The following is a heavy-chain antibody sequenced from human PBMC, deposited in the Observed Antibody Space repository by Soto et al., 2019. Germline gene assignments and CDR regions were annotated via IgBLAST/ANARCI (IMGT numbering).Heavy chain of an antibody. D-gene: IGHD2-8*01. V-gene: IGHV4-61*08. Sequence: SETLSLTCTVSGVTIISGDYYWSWIRKPPGKGLEWIGYIYYSGSTNYNPPHRSRVPISEDTSKTQSPLKLTSVTAEDTAVYYCARHFTYCTNGLCYGNYYYRDVGGKGTTVPFSS. J-gene: IGHJ6*03. CDR2: IYYSGST. CDR3: ARHFTYCTNGLCYGNYYYRDV. CDR1: GVTIISGDYY.